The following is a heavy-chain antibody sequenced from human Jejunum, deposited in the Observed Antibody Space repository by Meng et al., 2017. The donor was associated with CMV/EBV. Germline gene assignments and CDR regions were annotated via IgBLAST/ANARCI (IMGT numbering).Heavy chain of an antibody. CDR3: ARDPDHGHGGSGRCLDS. Sequence: SSYNMHWVRQAPGGGLEWVSFITGDSNVIRYADSVKGRFSISRDNAKNSLYLQMNSLRAADTALYYCARDPDHGHGGSGRCLDSWGQGTLVTVSS. J-gene: IGHJ4*02. D-gene: IGHD3-10*01. CDR1: SSYN. V-gene: IGHV3-21*01. CDR2: ITGDSNVI.